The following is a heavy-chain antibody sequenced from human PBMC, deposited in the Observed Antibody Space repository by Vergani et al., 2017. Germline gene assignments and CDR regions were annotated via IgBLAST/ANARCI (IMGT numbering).Heavy chain of an antibody. D-gene: IGHD3-22*01. J-gene: IGHJ4*02. V-gene: IGHV3-11*04. Sequence: QVQLVASGGGLVRPGGSLRLSCAASGFIFSDYYMTWIRQTPGKGLEWLAHISDGGETKMYAESLKGRFTVSRDNAKNSLYLQMNSLRAEDAAVYYCAREGFYDSSGYGYFDYWGQGTLVTVSS. CDR3: AREGFYDSSGYGYFDY. CDR2: ISDGGETK. CDR1: GFIFSDYY.